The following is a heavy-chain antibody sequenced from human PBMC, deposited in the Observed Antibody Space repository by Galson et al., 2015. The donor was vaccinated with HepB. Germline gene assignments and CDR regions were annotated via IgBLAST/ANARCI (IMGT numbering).Heavy chain of an antibody. Sequence: SLRLSCAASGFTFSSYAMHWVRQAPGKGLEWVAVISYDGSNKYYADSVKGRFTISRDNSKNTLYLQMNSLRAEDTAVYYCARYVLSSGWYVDYWGQGTLVTVSS. V-gene: IGHV3-30-3*01. CDR1: GFTFSSYA. CDR3: ARYVLSSGWYVDY. J-gene: IGHJ4*02. CDR2: ISYDGSNK. D-gene: IGHD6-19*01.